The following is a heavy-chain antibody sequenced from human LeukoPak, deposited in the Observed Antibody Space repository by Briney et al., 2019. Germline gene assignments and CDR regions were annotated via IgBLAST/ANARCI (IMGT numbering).Heavy chain of an antibody. V-gene: IGHV3-30*18. Sequence: PGRSLRLSCAASGFTFSSYGMHWVRQAPGKGLEWVAVISYDGSNKYYADSVKGRFTISRDNSKNTLYLQMNSLRAEDTAVYYCAKRPLDSSGLFDYWGQGTLVTVSS. CDR2: ISYDGSNK. J-gene: IGHJ4*02. D-gene: IGHD3-22*01. CDR1: GFTFSSYG. CDR3: AKRPLDSSGLFDY.